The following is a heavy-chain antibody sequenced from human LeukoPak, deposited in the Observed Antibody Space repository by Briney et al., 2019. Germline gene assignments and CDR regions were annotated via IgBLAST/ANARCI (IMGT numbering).Heavy chain of an antibody. CDR2: INPNNGGT. D-gene: IGHD3-9*01. CDR1: GYTFTVYY. CDR3: ARDNRRALYDILTGYYIGGDAFDI. Sequence: GASVTVSCKASGYTFTVYYIHWVRQAPGQGLEWMGWINPNNGGTNYAQKFQGRVTMTRDTSISTAYMELSRLRSDDTAVYYCARDNRRALYDILTGYYIGGDAFDIWGQGTMVTVSS. J-gene: IGHJ3*02. V-gene: IGHV1-2*02.